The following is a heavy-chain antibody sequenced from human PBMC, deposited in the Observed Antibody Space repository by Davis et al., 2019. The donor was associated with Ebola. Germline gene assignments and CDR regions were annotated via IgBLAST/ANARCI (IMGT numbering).Heavy chain of an antibody. CDR1: GYTFTSYD. Sequence: AASVKVSCKASGYTFTSYDINWVRQATGQGLEWMGWMNPNSGNTNYAQKLQGRVTMTTDTSTSTAYMELRSLRSDDTAVYYCARGVGATIAFDIWGQGTMVTVSS. J-gene: IGHJ3*02. CDR2: MNPNSGNT. D-gene: IGHD1-26*01. CDR3: ARGVGATIAFDI. V-gene: IGHV1-8*01.